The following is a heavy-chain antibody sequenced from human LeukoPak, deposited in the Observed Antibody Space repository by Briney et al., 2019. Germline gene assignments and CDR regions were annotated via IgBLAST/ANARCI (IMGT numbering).Heavy chain of an antibody. CDR1: GFTFSSYG. J-gene: IGHJ4*02. D-gene: IGHD3-22*01. CDR2: IRYDGSNK. V-gene: IGHV3-30*02. Sequence: GGSLRLSCAASGFTFSSYGMHWVRQAPGKGLEWVAFIRYDGSNKYYADSVKGRFTISRDNSKNTLYLHVNSLRPEGTAVYYCARAGMDSRGYYQGFDYWGQGTLVTVSS. CDR3: ARAGMDSRGYYQGFDY.